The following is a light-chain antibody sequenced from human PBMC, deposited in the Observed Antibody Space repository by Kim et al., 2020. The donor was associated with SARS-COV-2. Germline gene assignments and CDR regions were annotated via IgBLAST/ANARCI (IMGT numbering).Light chain of an antibody. CDR1: KLGDKY. CDR2: QDS. Sequence: SYELTQPPSVSVSPGQTASITCSGDKLGDKYACWYQQKPGQSPVLVIYQDSKRPSGIPERFSGSNSGNTATLTISGTQAMYEADYYCQAWDSSLSAWVFGGGTQLTVL. V-gene: IGLV3-1*01. CDR3: QAWDSSLSAWV. J-gene: IGLJ3*02.